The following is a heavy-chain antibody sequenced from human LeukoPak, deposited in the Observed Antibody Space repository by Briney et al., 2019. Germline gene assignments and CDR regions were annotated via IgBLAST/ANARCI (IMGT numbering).Heavy chain of an antibody. CDR1: GITFSNYW. J-gene: IGHJ4*02. Sequence: GGSLGLSCAASGITFSNYWMSWVRQAPGKGLEWVANINQDSSEKYYVDSVKGRFTISRDNAKNSLYLRLNTLRPEDTAVYYCVQGWRDNWGQGTLVTVSS. CDR2: INQDSSEK. D-gene: IGHD2-15*01. V-gene: IGHV3-7*01. CDR3: VQGWRDN.